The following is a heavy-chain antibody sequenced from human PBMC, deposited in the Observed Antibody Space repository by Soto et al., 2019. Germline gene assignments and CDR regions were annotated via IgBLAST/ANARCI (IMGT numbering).Heavy chain of an antibody. CDR2: IIPIFGTA. Sequence: SVKVTCKASGGTFSSYAISWVRQAPGQGLEWMGGIIPIFGTANYAQKFQGRVTITADESTSTAYMELSSLRSEDTAVYYCAQPRIAAAGKASFDYWGQGTLVTVSS. CDR3: AQPRIAAAGKASFDY. CDR1: GGTFSSYA. J-gene: IGHJ4*02. V-gene: IGHV1-69*13. D-gene: IGHD6-13*01.